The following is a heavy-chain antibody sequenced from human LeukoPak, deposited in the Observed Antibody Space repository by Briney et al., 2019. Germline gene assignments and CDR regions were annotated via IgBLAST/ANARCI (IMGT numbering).Heavy chain of an antibody. CDR3: ARDNIPVAVTGLSWFDP. D-gene: IGHD6-13*01. CDR1: GGALSSGGYY. J-gene: IGHJ5*02. CDR2: IYHSGTP. V-gene: IGHV4-30-2*01. Sequence: PSETLSLTCTVSGGALSSGGYYWTWIRQPPGKGLEWIGNIYHSGTPYYNPSLKSRVTLSVDRSKNQFSLKMTSVTAADTAVYYCARDNIPVAVTGLSWFDPWGQGTLVTVSS.